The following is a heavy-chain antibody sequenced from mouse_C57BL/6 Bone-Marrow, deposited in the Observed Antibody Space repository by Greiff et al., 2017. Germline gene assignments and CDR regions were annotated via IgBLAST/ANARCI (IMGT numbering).Heavy chain of an antibody. J-gene: IGHJ4*01. CDR2: IRTGGGT. D-gene: IGHD2-4*01. Sequence: VMLVESGPGLVAPSQSLSITCTVSGFSLTSYAISWVRQPPGTGLEWLGVIRTGGGTNYNSALKSRLSISKDNTKSQVFLKMNSLQTDDTARDYCARKTMTTSYYAMDYWGQGTSVTVSS. V-gene: IGHV2-9-1*01. CDR3: ARKTMTTSYYAMDY. CDR1: GFSLTSYA.